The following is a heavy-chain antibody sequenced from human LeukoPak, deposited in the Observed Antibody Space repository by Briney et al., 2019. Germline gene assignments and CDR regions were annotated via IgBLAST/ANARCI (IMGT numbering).Heavy chain of an antibody. CDR1: GFKFSGYS. Sequence: GGSLRLSCAASGFKFSGYSMNWVRQAPGRGLEWVSFVSTSSSYIFYPDSVKGRFTVSRDNARNSLCLQMNSLRAEDSGVYYCGRWGVNAGLDRWGQGTLVIVSS. CDR3: GRWGVNAGLDR. CDR2: VSTSSSYI. D-gene: IGHD3-10*01. V-gene: IGHV3-21*01. J-gene: IGHJ5*02.